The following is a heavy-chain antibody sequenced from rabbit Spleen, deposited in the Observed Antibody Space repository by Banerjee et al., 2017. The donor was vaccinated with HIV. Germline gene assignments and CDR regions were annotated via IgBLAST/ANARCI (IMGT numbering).Heavy chain of an antibody. CDR1: GFSLSSRYW. CDR3: ARESYVGYVEVGYATDYYGMDL. CDR2: IYNGDGST. V-gene: IGHV1S47*01. D-gene: IGHD6-1*01. Sequence: EESGGDLVKPGASLTLTCTASGFSLSSRYWICWVRQAPGKGPEWIACIYNGDGSTYYASWVNGRFTISRSTSLNTVTLQMTSLTAADTATYFCARESYVGYVEVGYATDYYGMDLWGPGTLVTVS. J-gene: IGHJ6*01.